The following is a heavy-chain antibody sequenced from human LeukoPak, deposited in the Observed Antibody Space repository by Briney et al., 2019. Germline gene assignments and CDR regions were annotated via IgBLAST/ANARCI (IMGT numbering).Heavy chain of an antibody. Sequence: PGGSLRLSCAASGFTFSSYSMKWVRQAPGKGLEWVSSISSSSSYIYYADSVKGRFTISRDNAKNSLYLQMNRLRAEDAAVYYCARGGLSRGVSDYWGQGTMVTVCS. CDR3: ARGGLSRGVSDY. J-gene: IGHJ4*02. CDR1: GFTFSSYS. D-gene: IGHD3-10*01. CDR2: ISSSSSYI. V-gene: IGHV3-21*01.